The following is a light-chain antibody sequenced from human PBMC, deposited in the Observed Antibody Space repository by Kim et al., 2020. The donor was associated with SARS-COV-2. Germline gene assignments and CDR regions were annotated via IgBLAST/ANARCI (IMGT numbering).Light chain of an antibody. J-gene: IGKJ3*01. V-gene: IGKV1-39*01. CDR1: QSISKY. Sequence: DVQMTQSPSLLSASVGDRVTITCRASQSISKYLNWFQQKPGKAPKLLIYAASSLQSGVPSRFSGSGSGTDFTLTISTLEPGDFAIYYCQESYSSLGTFGPGTKVDIK. CDR3: QESYSSLGT. CDR2: AAS.